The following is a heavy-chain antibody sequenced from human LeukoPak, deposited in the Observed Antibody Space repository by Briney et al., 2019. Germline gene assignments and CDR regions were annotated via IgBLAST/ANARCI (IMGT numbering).Heavy chain of an antibody. CDR1: GFTFSSYA. Sequence: GGSLRLSCAASGFTFSSYAMSWVRQAPGKGLEWVSAISTSGGSTYYADSVKGRFTCSRDNSKNTLYLQMSSLRAEDTAVYYCAKLARGVYDNTDYWGQGTLVTVSS. D-gene: IGHD6-13*01. CDR3: AKLARGVYDNTDY. J-gene: IGHJ4*02. CDR2: ISTSGGST. V-gene: IGHV3-23*01.